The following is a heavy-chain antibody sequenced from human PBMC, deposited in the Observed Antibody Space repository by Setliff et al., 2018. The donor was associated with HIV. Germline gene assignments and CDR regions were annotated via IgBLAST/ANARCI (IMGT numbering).Heavy chain of an antibody. Sequence: PSETLSLTCTVSGGSISSGSFYWSWIRQPAGKGLEWIGHIYTSGSTDYNPSLKSRVSISVDTSKNQFSLRLSSVTAADTAVYYCARRGTGELSIFQHWGQGTRVTAPQ. V-gene: IGHV4-61*09. CDR1: GGSISSGSFY. CDR2: IYTSGST. J-gene: IGHJ1*01. D-gene: IGHD3-16*01. CDR3: ARRGTGELSIFQH.